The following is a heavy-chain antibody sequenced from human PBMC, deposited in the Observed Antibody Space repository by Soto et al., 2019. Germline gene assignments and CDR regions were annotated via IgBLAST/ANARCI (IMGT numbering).Heavy chain of an antibody. CDR3: ARSHYCSSTSCPQGGYFDY. Sequence: QLQLQESGPGLVKPSETLSLTCTVSGGSISSSSYYWGWIRQPPGKGLEWIGSIYYSGSTYYNPSLKSRVTISVDTSKNQFSLKLSSVTAADTAVYYCARSHYCSSTSCPQGGYFDYWGQGTLVTVSS. J-gene: IGHJ4*02. CDR1: GGSISSSSYY. V-gene: IGHV4-39*01. D-gene: IGHD2-2*01. CDR2: IYYSGST.